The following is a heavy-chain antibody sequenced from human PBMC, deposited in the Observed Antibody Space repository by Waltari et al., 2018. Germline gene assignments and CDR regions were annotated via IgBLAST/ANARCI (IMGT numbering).Heavy chain of an antibody. V-gene: IGHV4-59*11. Sequence: QVQLQESGPGLVKPSETLSLTSSVPGDSIRSHYWSWIRPSPGRGLEWIGHISSSGTTNYNPSLKSQVAISMDTSKNQFSLKMSSVTAADTAVYFCARVFRDKDRGIIPPRDYYMDVWGKGTTVTVSS. J-gene: IGHJ6*03. CDR2: ISSSGTT. D-gene: IGHD3-10*01. CDR3: ARVFRDKDRGIIPPRDYYMDV. CDR1: GDSIRSHY.